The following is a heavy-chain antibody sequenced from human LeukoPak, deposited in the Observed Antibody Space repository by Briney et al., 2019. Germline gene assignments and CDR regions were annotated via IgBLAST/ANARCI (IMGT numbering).Heavy chain of an antibody. Sequence: ASVKVSCKASGYTFTSYDINWVRQATGQGLEWMGWMNPNSGNTGYAQKFQGRVTITRNTFISTAYMELSSLRSEDTAVYYCARGRTRSSTSCLGYWGQGTLVTVSS. D-gene: IGHD2-2*01. CDR2: MNPNSGNT. CDR1: GYTFTSYD. CDR3: ARGRTRSSTSCLGY. V-gene: IGHV1-8*03. J-gene: IGHJ4*02.